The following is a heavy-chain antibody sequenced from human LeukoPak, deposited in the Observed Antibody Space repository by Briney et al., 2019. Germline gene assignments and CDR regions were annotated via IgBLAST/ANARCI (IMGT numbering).Heavy chain of an antibody. CDR3: TTGEDYYYGMDV. CDR1: GFTFSSYS. CDR2: IKSKTDGGTT. Sequence: PGGSLRLSCAASGFTFSSYSMNWVRQAPGKGLEWVGRIKSKTDGGTTDYAAPVKGRFTISRDDSKNTLYLQMNSLKTEDTAVYYCTTGEDYYYGMDVWGQGTTVTVSS. V-gene: IGHV3-15*01. J-gene: IGHJ6*02.